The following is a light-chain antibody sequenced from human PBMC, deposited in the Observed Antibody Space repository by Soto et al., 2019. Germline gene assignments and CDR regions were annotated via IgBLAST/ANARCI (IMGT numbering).Light chain of an antibody. Sequence: IVLPESAVTLSLTPGERATLSCRASQSVGNNFLAWYQQKPGQAPRLLIYDASNRATGIPARFSGSGSGTAFTLTISSLEPEDFAVYYRQQRFDWPKITFGQGTRLEIK. J-gene: IGKJ5*01. V-gene: IGKV3-11*01. CDR1: QSVGNNF. CDR3: QQRFDWPKIT. CDR2: DAS.